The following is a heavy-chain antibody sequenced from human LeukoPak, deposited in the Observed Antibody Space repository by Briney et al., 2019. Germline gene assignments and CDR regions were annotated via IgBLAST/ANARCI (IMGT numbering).Heavy chain of an antibody. Sequence: SETLSLTCAVYGGSFSGYYWSWIRQPPGKGLEWIGEINHSGSTNYNPSLKSRVTISVDTSKNQFSLKLSSVTAADTAVYYCAKVVYVRGVGYYFDYWGQGTLVTVSS. CDR2: INHSGST. D-gene: IGHD3-10*02. V-gene: IGHV4-34*01. J-gene: IGHJ4*02. CDR1: GGSFSGYY. CDR3: AKVVYVRGVGYYFDY.